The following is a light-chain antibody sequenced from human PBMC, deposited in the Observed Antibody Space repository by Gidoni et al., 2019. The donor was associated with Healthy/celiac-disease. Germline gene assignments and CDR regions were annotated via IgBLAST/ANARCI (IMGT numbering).Light chain of an antibody. Sequence: IQMNQSPFTLSASVGDRVPITCRASQIISSWLAWYQQKPGNAPKLLIYKASSLESGVPSRFSGSGSGTEFTLSISSLQPDDFATYYCQQYNSYPLTFGPGTKVDIK. CDR1: QIISSW. V-gene: IGKV1-5*03. J-gene: IGKJ3*01. CDR2: KAS. CDR3: QQYNSYPLT.